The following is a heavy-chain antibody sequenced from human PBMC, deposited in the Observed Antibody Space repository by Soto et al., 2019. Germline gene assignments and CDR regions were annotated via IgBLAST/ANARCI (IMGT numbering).Heavy chain of an antibody. V-gene: IGHV3-74*01. CDR1: GFTLGSHR. CDR3: ATVCDL. D-gene: IGHD2-8*01. J-gene: IGHJ5*02. CDR2: IDTDGGGA. Sequence: DVQLVESGGGLVQPGGSLRVSCAASGFTLGSHRIHWVRQAPGKGLEWVSRIDTDGGGASYAGSGKGRFTIATDNAKNTVYLRMNGLRAEDTAVYYCATVCDLWGQGTLVTVSS.